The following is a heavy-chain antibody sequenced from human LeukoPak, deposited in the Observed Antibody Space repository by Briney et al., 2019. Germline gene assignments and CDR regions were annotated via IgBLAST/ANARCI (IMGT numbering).Heavy chain of an antibody. CDR2: INPNSGGT. V-gene: IGHV1-2*02. CDR3: ASAAQWYSYGYFSLDY. D-gene: IGHD5-18*01. CDR1: GYTFTGYY. J-gene: IGHJ4*02. Sequence: ASVKVSCKASGYTFTGYYMHWVRQAPGQGLEWMGWINPNSGGTNYAQKFQGRVTMTRDTSISTAYMELSRLRSDDTAVYYCASAAQWYSYGYFSLDYWGQGTLVTVSS.